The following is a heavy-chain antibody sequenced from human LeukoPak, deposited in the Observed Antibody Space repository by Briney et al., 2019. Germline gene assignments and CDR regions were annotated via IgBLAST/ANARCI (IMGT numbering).Heavy chain of an antibody. Sequence: SVKVSYTPSGSTFTPYYIHWVRQAPGQGLEWMGWIHSNSGGTNYAQKFQGRVTMTRDTSINTAYMELSRLTSDDTAVYFCARDTGGYWGQGSLVTISS. J-gene: IGHJ4*02. CDR2: IHSNSGGT. V-gene: IGHV1-2*02. D-gene: IGHD2-8*02. CDR3: ARDTGGY. CDR1: GSTFTPYY.